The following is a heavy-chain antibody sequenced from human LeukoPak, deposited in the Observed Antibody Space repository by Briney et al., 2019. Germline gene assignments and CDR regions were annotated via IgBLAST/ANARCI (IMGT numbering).Heavy chain of an antibody. Sequence: ASVKVSCKASGYTFTSYDINWVRQATGQGLEWMGWMNPNSGNTGYAQKFQGRVTMTRNTSISTAYMELSSLRSEDTAVYYCATGSRARCSSTSCYSSDYYYYYYMDVWGKGTTVTISS. D-gene: IGHD2-2*01. CDR3: ATGSRARCSSTSCYSSDYYYYYYMDV. CDR2: MNPNSGNT. V-gene: IGHV1-8*01. J-gene: IGHJ6*03. CDR1: GYTFTSYD.